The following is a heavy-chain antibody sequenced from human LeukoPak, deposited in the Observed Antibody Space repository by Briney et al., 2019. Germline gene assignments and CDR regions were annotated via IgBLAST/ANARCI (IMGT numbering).Heavy chain of an antibody. CDR1: GFTFSSYG. J-gene: IGHJ4*02. CDR2: ISSSSSYI. Sequence: GGSLRLSCAASGFTFSSYGMNWVRQAPGKGLEWVSSISSSSSYIYYADSVKGRFTISRDNAKNSLYLQMNSLRAEDTAVYYCARALTMIVVAFDYWGQGTLVTVSS. D-gene: IGHD3-22*01. CDR3: ARALTMIVVAFDY. V-gene: IGHV3-21*01.